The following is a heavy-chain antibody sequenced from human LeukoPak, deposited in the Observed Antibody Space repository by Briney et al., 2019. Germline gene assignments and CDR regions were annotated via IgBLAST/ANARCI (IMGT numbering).Heavy chain of an antibody. CDR1: GDSVSSNSAA. V-gene: IGHV6-1*01. CDR2: TYYKSKWYN. Sequence: SQTLSLTCAISGDSVSSNSAAWNWIRQSPSRGLEWLGRTYYKSKWYNDYAVSVKSRITINPDTSKNQFSLQLDSLTPEDTAVYYCARDIDSSPPHFDYWGQGTLVTVSS. CDR3: ARDIDSSPPHFDY. J-gene: IGHJ4*02. D-gene: IGHD3-22*01.